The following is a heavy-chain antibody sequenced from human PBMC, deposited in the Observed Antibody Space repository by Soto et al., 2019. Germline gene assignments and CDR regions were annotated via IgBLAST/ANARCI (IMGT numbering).Heavy chain of an antibody. V-gene: IGHV3-30-3*01. CDR2: ISYDVTKR. J-gene: IGHJ4*02. Sequence: QVQLVESGGGVVQPGRSLRLSCAASGFTFSSFSMHWVRQAPGKGLEWVAVISYDVTKRDYADSVKGRFTISRDNSKNTVYLQINILRGDDTAVYFCVRIPAVAGAQEFDYWGQGTMVTVSS. D-gene: IGHD6-19*01. CDR1: GFTFSSFS. CDR3: VRIPAVAGAQEFDY.